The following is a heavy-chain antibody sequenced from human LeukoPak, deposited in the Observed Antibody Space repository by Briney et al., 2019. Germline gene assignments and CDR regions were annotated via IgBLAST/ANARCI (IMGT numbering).Heavy chain of an antibody. Sequence: GGTLRLSCAASGFTYNNYAMSWVRQAPGKGLESVSAISGSGDSTYYADSVKGRLSISRDNSKNTLYLQMNSLRAEDTAVYYCAKDTSGSYYRTFDYWGQGPLVTVSS. V-gene: IGHV3-23*01. CDR3: AKDTSGSYYRTFDY. CDR1: GFTYNNYA. J-gene: IGHJ4*02. CDR2: ISGSGDST. D-gene: IGHD1-26*01.